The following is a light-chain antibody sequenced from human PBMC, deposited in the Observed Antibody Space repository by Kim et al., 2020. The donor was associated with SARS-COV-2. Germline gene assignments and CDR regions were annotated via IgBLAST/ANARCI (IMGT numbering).Light chain of an antibody. CDR3: QQLNSYPFT. V-gene: IGKV1-9*01. CDR2: SAS. Sequence: ASVGDRVTLTCRASQGIRSALVWYQQKPGRAPKLLIYSASTLPRGVPSRFSGCGSGTDFTLTISSLQPEDFATYYCQQLNSYPFTFGGGTKVDIK. J-gene: IGKJ4*01. CDR1: QGIRSA.